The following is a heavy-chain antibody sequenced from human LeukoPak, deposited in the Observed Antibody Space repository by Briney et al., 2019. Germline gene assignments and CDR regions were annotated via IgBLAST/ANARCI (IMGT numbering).Heavy chain of an antibody. CDR2: ISGSGGST. Sequence: PGGSLRLSCAASGFTFSSYAMSWVRQAPGKGLDWVSAISGSGGSTYYADSVKGRFTISRDNSKNTLYLQMNSLRAEDTAVYYCAKDPEHFTIFDYWGQGTLVTVSS. V-gene: IGHV3-23*01. CDR1: GFTFSSYA. J-gene: IGHJ4*02. CDR3: AKDPEHFTIFDY. D-gene: IGHD3-3*01.